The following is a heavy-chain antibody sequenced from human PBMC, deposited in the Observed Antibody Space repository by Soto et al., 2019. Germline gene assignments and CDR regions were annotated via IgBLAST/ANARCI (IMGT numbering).Heavy chain of an antibody. CDR3: ARQRTTVVTQAYFDH. CDR1: GGSISSSSYY. V-gene: IGHV4-39*01. Sequence: PSETLSLTCIVSGGSISSSSYYWGWIRQPPGKGLEWIGSIYYSGRTYYNPSFKSRVTISIDTSKNQFSLKLSSVTATDTAVYYCARQRTTVVTQAYFDHWGQGALVTVPS. J-gene: IGHJ4*02. D-gene: IGHD2-21*02. CDR2: IYYSGRT.